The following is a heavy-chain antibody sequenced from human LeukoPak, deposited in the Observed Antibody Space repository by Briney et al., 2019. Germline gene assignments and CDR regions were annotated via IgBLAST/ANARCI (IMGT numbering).Heavy chain of an antibody. CDR2: IWYDGSRK. V-gene: IGHV3-33*01. Sequence: GGSLRLSCAVSGIIFRNYGFHWVRQTPGKGLEWVAIIWYDGSRKYYADSVNGRFTISRDNSKDTLYLQMDSLRAEDTALYYCVRENEDSYVPPFDYWGQGTLVTVSS. D-gene: IGHD3-10*02. J-gene: IGHJ4*02. CDR1: GIIFRNYG. CDR3: VRENEDSYVPPFDY.